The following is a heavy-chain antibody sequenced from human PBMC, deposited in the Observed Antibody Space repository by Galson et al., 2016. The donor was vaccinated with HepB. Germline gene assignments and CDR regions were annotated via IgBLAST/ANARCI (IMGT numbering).Heavy chain of an antibody. CDR3: AKAGYPGADAYYYCFDY. CDR1: GFTFSSYG. V-gene: IGHV3-30*18. Sequence: SLRLSCAASGFTFSSYGMHWVRQAPGKGLEWVAVTAYDGSNKYYADSVKGRFTISRDNSKNTLYLQMNSLRPEDTAVYFCAKAGYPGADAYYYCFDYWGPGTLVTVST. J-gene: IGHJ4*02. D-gene: IGHD3-16*01. CDR2: TAYDGSNK.